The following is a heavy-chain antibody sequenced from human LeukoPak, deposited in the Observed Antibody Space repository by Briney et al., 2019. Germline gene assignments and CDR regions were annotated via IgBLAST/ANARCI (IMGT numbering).Heavy chain of an antibody. D-gene: IGHD3-10*01. CDR3: ARGRDGPFDY. Sequence: PGGSLRLSCAASGFTFSSYAMSWVRQPPGKGLEWIGEVYHSGSSNYNPSLKSRVTISVDKSKNQFSLKLTSVTAADTAVYYCARGRDGPFDYWGQGTLVTVSS. CDR1: GFTFSSYAM. V-gene: IGHV4-4*02. J-gene: IGHJ4*02. CDR2: VYHSGSS.